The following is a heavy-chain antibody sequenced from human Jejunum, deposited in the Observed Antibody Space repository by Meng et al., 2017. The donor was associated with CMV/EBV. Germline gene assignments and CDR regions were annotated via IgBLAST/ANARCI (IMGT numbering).Heavy chain of an antibody. V-gene: IGHV3-21*01. CDR1: GFSFSYYM. J-gene: IGHJ4*02. D-gene: IGHD1-26*01. Sequence: AASGFSFSYYMMNWVRQAPGKGLEWVSSISISGYRYYADSVKGRFTISRDDAESSLFLQMNSLGAEDTAVYYCARVLKGGTYFDNWGQGTQVTVSS. CDR3: ARVLKGGTYFDN. CDR2: ISISGYR.